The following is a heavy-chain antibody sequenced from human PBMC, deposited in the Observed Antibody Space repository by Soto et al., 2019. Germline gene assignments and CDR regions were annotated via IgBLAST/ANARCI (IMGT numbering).Heavy chain of an antibody. CDR2: ISGYNGNT. J-gene: IGHJ4*02. V-gene: IGHV1-18*01. CDR1: GYTFINYG. CDR3: ARGPKRELGLVEDDY. Sequence: QVQLVQSGAEVKQPGASVKVSCKASGYTFINYGISWVRQAPGQGLEWMGWISGYNGNTNYAQKFQGRVTMTTDISTSTAYMDLRSLRSEDTAVYYCARGPKRELGLVEDDYWGQGTLVTVSS. D-gene: IGHD7-27*01.